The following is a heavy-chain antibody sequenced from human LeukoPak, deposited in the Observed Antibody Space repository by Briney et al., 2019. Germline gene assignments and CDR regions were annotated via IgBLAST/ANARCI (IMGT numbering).Heavy chain of an antibody. CDR2: LNIAGNT. CDR3: TTITFGGVIDH. CDR1: GFLVSTNY. V-gene: IGHV3-53*01. Sequence: PGGSLRLSCAASGFLVSTNYMSWVRQASGKGLECVSVLNIAGNTYYADSVKGRFTISRDNSKNTLYLQMNTLRAEDTALYYCTTITFGGVIDHWGQGTLVTVS. D-gene: IGHD3-16*01. J-gene: IGHJ4*02.